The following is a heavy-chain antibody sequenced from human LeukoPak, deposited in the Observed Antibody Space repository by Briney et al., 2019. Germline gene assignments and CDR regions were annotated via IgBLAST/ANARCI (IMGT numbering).Heavy chain of an antibody. CDR3: AKDVNYWYNY. Sequence: GGSPRHLYAAAGCTFVSHGVSWVRKAPGKGLEWVSAISGSGGSTYYADSVKGRFTISRDNSKNTLYLQMNSLRAEDTAVYYCAKDVNYWYNYWGQGTLVTVSS. D-gene: IGHD2-8*02. CDR1: GCTFVSHG. J-gene: IGHJ4*02. V-gene: IGHV3-23*01. CDR2: ISGSGGST.